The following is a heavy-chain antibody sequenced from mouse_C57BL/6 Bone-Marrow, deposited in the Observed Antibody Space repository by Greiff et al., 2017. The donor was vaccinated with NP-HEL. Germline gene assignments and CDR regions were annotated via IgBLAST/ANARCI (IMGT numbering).Heavy chain of an antibody. V-gene: IGHV1-12*01. CDR1: GYTFTSYH. CDR2: IYPGNGDT. CDR3: ASSTAFAY. D-gene: IGHD4-1*02. Sequence: QVQLQQSGAELVRPGASVKMSCKASGYTFTSYHMHWVKQTPRQGLEWIGAIYPGNGDTSYNQKFKGKATLTVDKSSSTAYMQLSSLTSEDSAVYFCASSTAFAYWGQGTLVTVSA. J-gene: IGHJ3*01.